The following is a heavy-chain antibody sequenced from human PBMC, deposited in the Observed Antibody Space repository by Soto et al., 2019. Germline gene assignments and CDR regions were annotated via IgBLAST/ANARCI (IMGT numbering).Heavy chain of an antibody. CDR3: ARSVAVPGENIDY. D-gene: IGHD6-19*01. V-gene: IGHV4-59*01. Sequence: SETLSLTCSVSGGSISGSYWSWIRQSPGKGLEWLGYVYYTGSTNYSPSLRSRVSVSVDTSKNEFSLRLSSVTAADTAVYFCARSVAVPGENIDYWGQGTQVTVSS. CDR2: VYYTGST. J-gene: IGHJ4*02. CDR1: GGSISGSY.